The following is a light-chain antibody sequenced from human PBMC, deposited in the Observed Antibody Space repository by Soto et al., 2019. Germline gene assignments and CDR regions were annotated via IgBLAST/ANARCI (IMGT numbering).Light chain of an antibody. Sequence: QAVVTQEPSLTVSPGGTVTLTCGSSTGAVTSGHYPYWFQQKPGQAPRTLIYDTSNKHTWTPARFSGSLLGGKAALTLLGAQPEDEAEYDCVLSYSGARHVFGTGTKVTVL. J-gene: IGLJ1*01. CDR2: DTS. CDR1: TGAVTSGHY. V-gene: IGLV7-46*02. CDR3: VLSYSGARHV.